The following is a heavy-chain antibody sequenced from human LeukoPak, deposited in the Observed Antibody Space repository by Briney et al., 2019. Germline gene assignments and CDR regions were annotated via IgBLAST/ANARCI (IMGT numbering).Heavy chain of an antibody. CDR2: IYHSGST. CDR1: GYSISSGYY. D-gene: IGHD4-23*01. CDR3: ASFDYGGNPDDY. Sequence: SETLSLTCTVSGYSISSGYYWGWLRQPPGKGLEWSGSIYHSGSTYYNPSLKSRVTISVDTSKNQFSLKLSSVTAADTAVYYCASFDYGGNPDDYWGQGTLVTVSS. V-gene: IGHV4-38-2*02. J-gene: IGHJ4*02.